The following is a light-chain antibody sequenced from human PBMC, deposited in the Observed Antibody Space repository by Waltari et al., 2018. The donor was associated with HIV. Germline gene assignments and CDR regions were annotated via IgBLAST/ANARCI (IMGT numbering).Light chain of an antibody. V-gene: IGLV1-47*01. CDR1: SSNIGSNY. CDR3: AAWDDSLSGFWV. CDR2: RNN. J-gene: IGLJ3*02. Sequence: QSVLTQPPSASGTPGQRVTISCSGSSSNIGSNYVYWYQQLPGTAPNLLIYRNNQRPSGVTDRLSGSNSGTSASLAIRGLRSEDEADYYCAAWDDSLSGFWVFGGGTKLTVL.